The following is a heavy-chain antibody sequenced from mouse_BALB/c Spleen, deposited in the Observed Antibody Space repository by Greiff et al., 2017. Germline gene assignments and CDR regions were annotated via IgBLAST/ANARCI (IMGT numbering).Heavy chain of an antibody. CDR3: ARASYDYYAMDY. J-gene: IGHJ4*01. CDR1: GFTFSSYA. CDR2: ISSGGST. V-gene: IGHV5-6-5*01. D-gene: IGHD2-12*01. Sequence: EVMLVESGGGLVKPGGSLKLSCAASGFTFSSYAMSWVRQTPEKRLEWVASISSGGSTYYPDSVKGRFTISRDNARNILYLQMSSLRSEDTAMYYCARASYDYYAMDYWGQGTSVTVSS.